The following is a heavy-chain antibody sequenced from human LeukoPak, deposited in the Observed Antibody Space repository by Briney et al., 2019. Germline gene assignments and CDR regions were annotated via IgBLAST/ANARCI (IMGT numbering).Heavy chain of an antibody. Sequence: SQTLSLTCTVSGGSISSYYWSWIRQPPGKGLEWIGYIYYSGSTNYNPSLKSRVTISVDTSKNQFSLKLSSVTAADTAVYYCARARYSSSWACDYWGQGTLVTVSS. V-gene: IGHV4-59*01. D-gene: IGHD6-13*01. CDR3: ARARYSSSWACDY. CDR1: GGSISSYY. J-gene: IGHJ4*02. CDR2: IYYSGST.